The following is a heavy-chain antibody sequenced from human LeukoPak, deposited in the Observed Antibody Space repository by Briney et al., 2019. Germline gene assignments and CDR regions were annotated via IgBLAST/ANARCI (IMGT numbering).Heavy chain of an antibody. CDR1: GFSSSSYA. V-gene: IGHV3-21*01. J-gene: IGHJ4*02. CDR3: VRVMPFYSDASGYALDY. Sequence: GGSLRLSCAASGFSSSSYAVNWVRQDSGKGLEWVSSISPSSSYIHYADSVKGRFTISRDDAKNSLYLQMNSLRAEDTAMYYCVRVMPFYSDASGYALDYWGQGALVTVSS. CDR2: ISPSSSYI. D-gene: IGHD3-22*01.